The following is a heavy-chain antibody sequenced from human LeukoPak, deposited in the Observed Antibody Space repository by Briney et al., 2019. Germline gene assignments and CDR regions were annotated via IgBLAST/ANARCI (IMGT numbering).Heavy chain of an antibody. CDR1: GGTFSSYA. V-gene: IGHV1-69*05. J-gene: IGHJ4*02. CDR3: ASAGGYYDSSGYYPLDY. CDR2: IIPIFGTA. D-gene: IGHD3-22*01. Sequence: ASVKVSCKASGGTFSSYARSWVRQAPGQGLEWMGRIIPIFGTANNAQTFQGRVTITTDESTSTAYIELSSLRSEDTAVDYCASAGGYYDSSGYYPLDYWGQGTLVTVSS.